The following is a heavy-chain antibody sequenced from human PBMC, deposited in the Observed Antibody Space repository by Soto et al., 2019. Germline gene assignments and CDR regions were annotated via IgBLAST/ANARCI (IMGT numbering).Heavy chain of an antibody. Sequence: PSETLSLTCTVSGGSISSSSYYWGWIRQPPGKGLEWIGSIYYSGSTYYNPSLKSRVTISVDTSKNQFSLKLSSVTAADTAAYYCAREAYYYDSSGYYYADWFDPWGQGTLVTVSS. CDR1: GGSISSSSYY. J-gene: IGHJ5*02. V-gene: IGHV4-39*02. D-gene: IGHD3-22*01. CDR2: IYYSGST. CDR3: AREAYYYDSSGYYYADWFDP.